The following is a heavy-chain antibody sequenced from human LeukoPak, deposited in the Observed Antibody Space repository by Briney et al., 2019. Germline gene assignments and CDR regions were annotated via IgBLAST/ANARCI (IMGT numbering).Heavy chain of an antibody. J-gene: IGHJ4*02. CDR2: ISAYNGNT. CDR1: GYTFTSYG. D-gene: IGHD6-13*01. CDR3: ARDRAIAAAGFDY. Sequence: GASVKVSCKASGYTFTSYGISWVRQAPGQGLEWMGWISAYNGNTNYAQKFQGRVTMTRDTSISTAYMELSRLRSEDTAVYYCARDRAIAAAGFDYWGQGTLVTVSS. V-gene: IGHV1-18*01.